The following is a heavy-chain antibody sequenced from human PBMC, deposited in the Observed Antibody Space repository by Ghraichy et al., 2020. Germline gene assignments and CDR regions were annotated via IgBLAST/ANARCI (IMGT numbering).Heavy chain of an antibody. D-gene: IGHD5-18*01. CDR3: GRRSYGYGFGY. CDR2: MYDNGDT. V-gene: IGHV4-39*01. J-gene: IGHJ4*02. Sequence: SETLSLTCTVSGASISTTIYYWGWIRPPPGKDLEWIGCMYDNGDTFYNPSLKSRASISRDTPKSKFSLNLSSVTAADTAVYYCGRRSYGYGFGYWSQGTLFTVPS. CDR1: GASISTTIYY.